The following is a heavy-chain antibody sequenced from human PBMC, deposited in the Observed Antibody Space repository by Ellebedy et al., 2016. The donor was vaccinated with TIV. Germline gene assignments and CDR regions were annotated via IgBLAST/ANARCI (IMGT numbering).Heavy chain of an antibody. CDR3: ARAWGAFDI. CDR1: AFIFTTYA. CDR2: ISYDLTNE. V-gene: IGHV3-30-3*01. D-gene: IGHD7-27*01. Sequence: PGGSLRLSCAASAFIFTTYAMYWVRQAPGRGLEWVAAISYDLTNEYYADSVTGRFTISRDNSKDTLYLQMNSLTAEDTALCYCARAWGAFDIWGQGTMVTVSS. J-gene: IGHJ3*02.